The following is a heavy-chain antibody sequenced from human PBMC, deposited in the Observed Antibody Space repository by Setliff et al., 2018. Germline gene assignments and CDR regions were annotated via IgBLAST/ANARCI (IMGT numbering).Heavy chain of an antibody. D-gene: IGHD4-17*01. CDR3: ARAGDAATNRKGVFEF. Sequence: ASVKVSCKASGFTFRNYAISWVRQAPGQGLEWMGWINPYGGATNYAQKFQGRVTMTRDTSTSTIYMELASLRSEDTAVYYCARAGDAATNRKGVFEFWGQGTLVTVSS. CDR2: INPYGGAT. CDR1: GFTFRNYA. V-gene: IGHV1-18*01. J-gene: IGHJ4*02.